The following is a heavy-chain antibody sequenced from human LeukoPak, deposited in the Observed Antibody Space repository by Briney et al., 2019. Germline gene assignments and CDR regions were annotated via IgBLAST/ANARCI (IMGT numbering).Heavy chain of an antibody. V-gene: IGHV4-39*07. CDR2: INHSGST. D-gene: IGHD5-18*01. CDR1: GGSISSSSYY. J-gene: IGHJ4*02. CDR3: ARNQGYSYGYDY. Sequence: PSETLSLTCTVSGGSISSSSYYWGWIRQPPGKGLEWIGEINHSGSTNYNPSLKSRVTISVDTSKNQFSLKLSSVTAADTAVYYCARNQGYSYGYDYWGQGTLVTVSS.